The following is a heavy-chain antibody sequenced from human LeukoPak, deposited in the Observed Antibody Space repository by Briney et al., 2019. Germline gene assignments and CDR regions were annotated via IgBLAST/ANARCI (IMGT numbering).Heavy chain of an antibody. D-gene: IGHD4-23*01. V-gene: IGHV1-46*01. Sequence: ASVKVSCKASGYTFTSYYMHWVRQAPGQGLEWMGIINPSGGSTSYAQKFRGRVTMTRDTSTGTVYMELSSLRSEDTAVYYCARQDYGGNLNAWYFDYWGQGTLVTVSS. J-gene: IGHJ4*02. CDR1: GYTFTSYY. CDR2: INPSGGST. CDR3: ARQDYGGNLNAWYFDY.